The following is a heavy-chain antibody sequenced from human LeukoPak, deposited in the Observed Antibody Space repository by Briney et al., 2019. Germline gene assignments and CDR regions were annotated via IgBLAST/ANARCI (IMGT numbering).Heavy chain of an antibody. CDR2: ISSSSSYI. CDR1: GFTFSSYS. Sequence: GGSLRLSCAASGFTFSSYSMNWVRQAPGKGLEWVSSISSSSSYIYYADSVKGRFTISRDNAKNSLYLQMNSLRAEDTAVYYCAREWKYCSGTSCAILGAFDIWGQGTMVTVSS. CDR3: AREWKYCSGTSCAILGAFDI. J-gene: IGHJ3*02. D-gene: IGHD2-2*01. V-gene: IGHV3-21*01.